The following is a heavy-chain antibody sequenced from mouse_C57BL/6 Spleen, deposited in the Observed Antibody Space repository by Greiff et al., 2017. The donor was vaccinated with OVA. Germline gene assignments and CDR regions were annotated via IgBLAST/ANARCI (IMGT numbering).Heavy chain of an antibody. D-gene: IGHD1-1*01. Sequence: QVQLQQPGAELVKPGASVKMSCKASGYTFTSYWVTWVKQRPGQGLEWIGDIYPGSGSTNYNEKFKSKATLTVDTSSSTAYMQLSSLTSEDSAVYYCARERGHLLPYFDYWGQGTTLTVSS. CDR2: IYPGSGST. J-gene: IGHJ2*01. CDR1: GYTFTSYW. V-gene: IGHV1-55*01. CDR3: ARERGHLLPYFDY.